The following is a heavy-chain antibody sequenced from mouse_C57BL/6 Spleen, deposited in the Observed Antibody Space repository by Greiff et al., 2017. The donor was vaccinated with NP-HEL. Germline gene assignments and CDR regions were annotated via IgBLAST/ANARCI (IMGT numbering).Heavy chain of an antibody. D-gene: IGHD1-1*01. J-gene: IGHJ4*01. V-gene: IGHV1-52*01. CDR3: ARGRDYYGGGYAMDY. CDR1: GYTFTSYW. CDR2: IDPSDSET. Sequence: QVQLQQPGAELVRPGSSVKLSCKASGYTFTSYWMHWVKQRPIQGLEWIGNIDPSDSETHYNQKFKDKATLTVDKSSSTAYMQLSSLTSEDAAVYYCARGRDYYGGGYAMDYWGQGTSVTVSS.